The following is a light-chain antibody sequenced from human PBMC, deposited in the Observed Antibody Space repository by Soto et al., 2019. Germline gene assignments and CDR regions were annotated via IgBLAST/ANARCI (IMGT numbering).Light chain of an antibody. CDR2: AAS. Sequence: DIHMTQSPSTLPASVWYRSTITVPANQNISSYLNWEQQKPGKAPKLLIYAASNLQSGGPSRFSGSGSGTDFTLTISSLQPEDFATYYCQQSYSTPVTFGQGTRLEIK. V-gene: IGKV1-39*01. CDR3: QQSYSTPVT. CDR1: QNISSY. J-gene: IGKJ5*01.